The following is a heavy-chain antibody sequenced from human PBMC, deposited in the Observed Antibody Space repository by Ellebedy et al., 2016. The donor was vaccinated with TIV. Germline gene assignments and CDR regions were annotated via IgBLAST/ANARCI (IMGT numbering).Heavy chain of an antibody. V-gene: IGHV1-2*02. CDR3: ARVPGSEDWFDP. CDR1: GYSFTGYY. J-gene: IGHJ5*02. CDR2: INPYSGDT. Sequence: ASVKVSCKASGYSFTGYYVHWARQAPGQGLEWMGWINPYSGDTNYAQKFQGRVTMTGDTSISTAYMELSRLTSDDTAVYYCARVPGSEDWFDPWGQGTRVTVSS.